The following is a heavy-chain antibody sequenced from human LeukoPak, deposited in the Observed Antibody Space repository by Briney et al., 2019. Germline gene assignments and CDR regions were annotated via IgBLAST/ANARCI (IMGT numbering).Heavy chain of an antibody. Sequence: GGSLRLSCAASGFTFSSCEMNWVRQAPGRGLEWVSVISGSGGSTYYAASVKGRFTISRDNSRNTLYLQMNSLRAEDTAVYYCAKDSRGYQDFFDYWGQGTLVTVSS. V-gene: IGHV3-23*01. J-gene: IGHJ4*02. D-gene: IGHD3-22*01. CDR3: AKDSRGYQDFFDY. CDR1: GFTFSSCE. CDR2: ISGSGGST.